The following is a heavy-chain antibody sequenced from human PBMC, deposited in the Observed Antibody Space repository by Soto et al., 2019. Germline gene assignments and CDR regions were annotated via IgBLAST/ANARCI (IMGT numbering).Heavy chain of an antibody. J-gene: IGHJ4*02. CDR1: GFTVSSDY. CDR3: ARAPSGSYHFDY. Sequence: EVQLVESGGGLIQPGGSLRLSCAASGFTVSSDYMSWVRQAPGKGLEWVSVIYSGGSTYYADSVKGRFTISRDNSKNTLYLQMNSLRAEDTAVYYCARAPSGSYHFDYWGQGTLVTVSS. V-gene: IGHV3-53*01. D-gene: IGHD1-26*01. CDR2: IYSGGST.